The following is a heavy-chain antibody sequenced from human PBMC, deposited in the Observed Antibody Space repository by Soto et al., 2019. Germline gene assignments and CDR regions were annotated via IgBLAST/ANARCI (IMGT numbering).Heavy chain of an antibody. D-gene: IGHD4-4*01. CDR3: ARLXATTAINGLYYYYGMDV. Sequence: GESLKISCKGSGYSFTIYWIGWVRQMPGKGLEWMGIIYPGDSDTRYSPSFQGQVTISADKSISTAYLQWSSLKASDTAMYYCARLXATTAINGLYYYYGMDVWGQGTTVTVSS. V-gene: IGHV5-51*01. J-gene: IGHJ6*02. CDR1: GYSFTIYW. CDR2: IYPGDSDT.